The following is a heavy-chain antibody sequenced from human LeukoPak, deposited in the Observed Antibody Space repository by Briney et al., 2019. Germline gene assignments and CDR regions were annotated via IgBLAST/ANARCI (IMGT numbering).Heavy chain of an antibody. D-gene: IGHD2-15*01. J-gene: IGHJ5*02. CDR3: ARRMVVAVYNWFDP. CDR2: IYYSGST. V-gene: IGHV4-39*01. CDR1: GGSISSSSYY. Sequence: SETLSLTCTVSGGSISSSSYYWGWIRQPPGKGLEWIGSIYYSGSTYYNPPLKSRVTISVDTSKNQFSLKLSSVTAADTAVYYCARRMVVAVYNWFDPWGQGTLVTVSS.